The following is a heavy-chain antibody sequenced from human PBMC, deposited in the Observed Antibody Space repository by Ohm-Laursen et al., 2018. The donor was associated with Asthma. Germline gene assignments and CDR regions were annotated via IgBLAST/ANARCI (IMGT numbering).Heavy chain of an antibody. D-gene: IGHD6-13*01. V-gene: IGHV4-31*02. Sequence: SQTLSLTCTASGGSISSGAYYWSWIRQHPGKGLEWIGYIYYTGSTSYNPSLKSRVTMSVDTSSNHFSLRLSSVTAADTALYYCAISLAQQQLVLGYWGQGTLVTVSS. CDR2: IYYTGST. CDR1: GGSISSGAYY. CDR3: AISLAQQQLVLGY. J-gene: IGHJ4*02.